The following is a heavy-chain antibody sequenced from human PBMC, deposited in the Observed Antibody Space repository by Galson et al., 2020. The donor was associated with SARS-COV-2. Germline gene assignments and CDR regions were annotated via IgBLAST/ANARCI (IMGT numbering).Heavy chain of an antibody. CDR1: GYTFTSNG. J-gene: IGHJ4*02. D-gene: IGHD3-22*01. CDR3: ARFSYRSGYPSFDY. V-gene: IGHV1-18*01. Sequence: ASVKVSCKASGYTFTSNGINWMRQAPGQGLEWMGWNANYAQKFQGRVTMTTDTSTTTAYMELRGLRSDDTAVYYCARFSYRSGYPSFDYWGQGTLVTVSS.